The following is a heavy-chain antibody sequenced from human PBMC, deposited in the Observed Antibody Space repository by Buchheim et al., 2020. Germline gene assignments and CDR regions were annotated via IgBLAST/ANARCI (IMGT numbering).Heavy chain of an antibody. Sequence: QVQLVESGGGVVQPGRSLRLSCAASGFTFSNYTMHWVRQAPGKGLEWVAVISYDGSNKYYADSVKGRFTISRDNSKTTLYLQMNSLRAEDTAVYYCARETYTMIVVVIKTGMDVWGQGTT. CDR2: ISYDGSNK. CDR3: ARETYTMIVVVIKTGMDV. CDR1: GFTFSNYT. V-gene: IGHV3-30-3*01. J-gene: IGHJ6*02. D-gene: IGHD3-22*01.